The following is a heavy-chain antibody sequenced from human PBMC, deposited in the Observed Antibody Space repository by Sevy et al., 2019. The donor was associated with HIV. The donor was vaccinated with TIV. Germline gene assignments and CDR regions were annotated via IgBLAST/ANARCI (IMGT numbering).Heavy chain of an antibody. Sequence: ASVKVSCKVSGYTLTELSMHWVRQAPGKGLGWMGGFDPEDGETIYAQKFQGRVTMTEDTSTDTAYMELSSLRSEDTAVYYCASYYYDSSGYSNPFDYWGQGTLVTVSS. CDR1: GYTLTELS. CDR2: FDPEDGET. J-gene: IGHJ4*02. CDR3: ASYYYDSSGYSNPFDY. D-gene: IGHD3-22*01. V-gene: IGHV1-24*01.